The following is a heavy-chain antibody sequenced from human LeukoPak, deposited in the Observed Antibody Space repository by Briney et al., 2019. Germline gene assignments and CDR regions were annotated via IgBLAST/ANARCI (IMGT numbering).Heavy chain of an antibody. CDR1: GYSFTSYW. CDR3: ARRVFDGSGSYYYFDY. V-gene: IGHV5-51*01. CDR2: IYPGDSDT. J-gene: IGHJ4*02. D-gene: IGHD3-10*01. Sequence: GESLKISCKGFGYSFTSYWIGWVRQMPGKGLEWMGSIYPGDSDTRYSPSFQGQVTISADKSISTAYLQWSSLKASDTAMYYCARRVFDGSGSYYYFDYWGQGTLVTVSS.